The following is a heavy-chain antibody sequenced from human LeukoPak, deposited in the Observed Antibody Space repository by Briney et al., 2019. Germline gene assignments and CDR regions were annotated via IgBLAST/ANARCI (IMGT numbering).Heavy chain of an antibody. CDR2: ISYDGSKK. D-gene: IGHD4-17*01. J-gene: IGHJ4*02. CDR3: AKDHQNGDSHFHY. Sequence: GRSLRLSCAASGFTFSSYGMHWVRQAPGKGLEWVAVISYDGSKKYYADSVKGRFTISRDNSKNTLYLQMNSLRAEDTAVHYCAKDHQNGDSHFHYWGQGTLVTVSS. V-gene: IGHV3-30*18. CDR1: GFTFSSYG.